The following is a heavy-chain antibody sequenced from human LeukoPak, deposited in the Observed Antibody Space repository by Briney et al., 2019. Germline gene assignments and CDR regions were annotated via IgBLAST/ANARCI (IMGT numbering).Heavy chain of an antibody. CDR1: GGSISSSNW. CDR2: IYHSGST. Sequence: PSETLSLTCAVSGGSISSSNWWSWVRQPPGKGLEWIGEIYHSGSTNYNPSLKSRVTISVDKSKNQFSLKLSSVTAADTAVYYCARQEGGSSGWYNWFDPWGQGTLVTVSS. V-gene: IGHV4-4*02. D-gene: IGHD6-19*01. J-gene: IGHJ5*02. CDR3: ARQEGGSSGWYNWFDP.